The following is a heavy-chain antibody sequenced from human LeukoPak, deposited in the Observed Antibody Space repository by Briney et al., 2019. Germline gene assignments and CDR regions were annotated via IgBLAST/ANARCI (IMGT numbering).Heavy chain of an antibody. Sequence: GGSLRLSCAASGFTFDDYAMHWVRQAPGKGLEWVSGISWNSGSIGYADSVKGRFTISRDNAKNSLYLQMNSLGAEDTALYYCAKDKRAQPYYFDYWGQGTLVTVSS. CDR2: ISWNSGSI. V-gene: IGHV3-9*01. D-gene: IGHD1-1*01. CDR1: GFTFDDYA. J-gene: IGHJ4*02. CDR3: AKDKRAQPYYFDY.